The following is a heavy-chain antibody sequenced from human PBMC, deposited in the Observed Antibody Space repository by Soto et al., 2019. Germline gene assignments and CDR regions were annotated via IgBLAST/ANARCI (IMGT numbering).Heavy chain of an antibody. J-gene: IGHJ4*02. Sequence: GGSLRLSCAASGFTFSSYAMHWVRQAPGKGLEWVAVISYDGSNKYYADSVKGRFTISRDNSKNTLYLQMNSLRAEDTAVYYCATSAGYSGTHDHGGQGTMLTVSS. CDR3: ATSAGYSGTHDH. D-gene: IGHD1-26*01. CDR1: GFTFSSYA. V-gene: IGHV3-30-3*01. CDR2: ISYDGSNK.